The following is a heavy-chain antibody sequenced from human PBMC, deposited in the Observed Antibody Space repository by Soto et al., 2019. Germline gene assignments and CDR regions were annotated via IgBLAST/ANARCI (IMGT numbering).Heavy chain of an antibody. J-gene: IGHJ4*02. CDR3: AKDPANGNFGY. CDR1: GFTFSRNA. D-gene: IGHD2-8*01. Sequence: GGSLRLSCAASGFTFSRNAMSWVRQAPGKGLEWVSAIRDSGGSTYYADSVKGRFTISRDNSKNTLYLQMNSLRAEDTAVYYCAKDPANGNFGYWGQGTLVTVSS. CDR2: IRDSGGST. V-gene: IGHV3-23*01.